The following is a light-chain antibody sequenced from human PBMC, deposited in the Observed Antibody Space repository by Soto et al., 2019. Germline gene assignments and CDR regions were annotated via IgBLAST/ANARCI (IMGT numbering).Light chain of an antibody. CDR3: AAWDDSLNGGV. J-gene: IGLJ3*02. CDR2: YDD. Sequence: QSVLTQPPSVSEAPRQRVTISCSGSSANVGDNAVNWYQQLPGKAPKLLIYYDDLRPSGVSDRFSGSKSGTSASLAISGLQADDEADYYCAAWDDSLNGGVFGGGTKLTVL. CDR1: SANVGDNA. V-gene: IGLV1-36*01.